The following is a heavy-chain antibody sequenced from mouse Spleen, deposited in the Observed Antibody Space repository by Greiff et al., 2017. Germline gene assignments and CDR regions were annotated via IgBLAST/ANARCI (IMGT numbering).Heavy chain of an antibody. V-gene: IGHV5-2*01. D-gene: IGHD2-4*01. CDR3: ARHEWDYDDGLFAY. Sequence: DVKLVESGGGLVQPGESLKLSCESNEYEFPSHDMSWVRKTPEKRLELVAAINSDGGSTYYPDTMERRFIISRDNTKKTLYLQMSSLRSEDTALYYCARHEWDYDDGLFAYWGQGTLVTVSA. J-gene: IGHJ3*01. CDR1: EYEFPSHD. CDR2: INSDGGST.